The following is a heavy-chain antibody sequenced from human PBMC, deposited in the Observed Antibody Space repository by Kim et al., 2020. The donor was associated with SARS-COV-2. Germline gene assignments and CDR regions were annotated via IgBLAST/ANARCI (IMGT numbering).Heavy chain of an antibody. CDR1: GGSISSYY. CDR2: IYYSGST. J-gene: IGHJ5*02. CDR3: ARGAIVALVLDP. Sequence: SETLSLTCTVSGGSISSYYWSWIRQPPGKGLEWIGYIYYSGSTNYNPSLKSRVTISVDTSKNQFSLKLSSVTAADTAVYYCARGAIVALVLDPWGQGTLVTVSS. V-gene: IGHV4-59*08. D-gene: IGHD6-25*01.